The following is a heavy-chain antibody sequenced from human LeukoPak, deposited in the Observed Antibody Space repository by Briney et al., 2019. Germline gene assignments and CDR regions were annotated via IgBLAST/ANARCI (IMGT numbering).Heavy chain of an antibody. Sequence: SVKVSCKASGGTFSSYAISWVRQAPGQGLEWMGGISPIFGTANYAQKFQGRVTITADESTSTAYMELSSLSSEDTAVYYCARDPFRIAVAGNVEYNWFDPWGQGTLVTVSS. J-gene: IGHJ5*02. CDR3: ARDPFRIAVAGNVEYNWFDP. CDR2: ISPIFGTA. CDR1: GGTFSSYA. V-gene: IGHV1-69*13. D-gene: IGHD6-19*01.